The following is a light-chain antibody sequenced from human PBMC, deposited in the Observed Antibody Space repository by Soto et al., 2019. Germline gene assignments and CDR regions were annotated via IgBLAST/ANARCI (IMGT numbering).Light chain of an antibody. CDR3: HQYNEWPRGT. J-gene: IGKJ1*01. V-gene: IGKV3D-15*01. Sequence: DILMTQSPTTVSVSLGDSVSLSCRANESIANNLAWYQQKPGQPPILLIYSASTRAPGIPARVSGGGSGTQFSLTISSLQSEDFALYYCHQYNEWPRGTFGPGTKVEV. CDR1: ESIANN. CDR2: SAS.